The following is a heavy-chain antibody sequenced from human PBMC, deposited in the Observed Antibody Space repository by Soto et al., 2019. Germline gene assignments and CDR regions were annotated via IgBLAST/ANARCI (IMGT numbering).Heavy chain of an antibody. CDR2: ISGSGGST. J-gene: IGHJ5*02. Sequence: GGSLRLSCAASGFTFSSYAMSWVRQAPGKGLEWVSAISGSGGSTYYADSVKGRFTISRDNSKNTLYLQMNSLRAEDTALYYCAKSSTIFGVPNWFDPWGQGTLVTVSS. CDR1: GFTFSSYA. V-gene: IGHV3-23*01. D-gene: IGHD3-3*01. CDR3: AKSSTIFGVPNWFDP.